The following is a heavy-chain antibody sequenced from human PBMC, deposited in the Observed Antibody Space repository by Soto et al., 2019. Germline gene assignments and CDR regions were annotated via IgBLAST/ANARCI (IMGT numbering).Heavy chain of an antibody. Sequence: GASVKVSCKASGFSFTGYYIHWLRQAPGQGLEWMGWINAHSGGTEYAQKFQGRVTLTRYTPIATDYLTLTSLTSDDTALYYCARLAYDTRLNYMYFDFWGQGTLVTVSS. CDR1: GFSFTGYY. CDR2: INAHSGGT. V-gene: IGHV1-2*02. J-gene: IGHJ4*02. D-gene: IGHD3-10*01. CDR3: ARLAYDTRLNYMYFDF.